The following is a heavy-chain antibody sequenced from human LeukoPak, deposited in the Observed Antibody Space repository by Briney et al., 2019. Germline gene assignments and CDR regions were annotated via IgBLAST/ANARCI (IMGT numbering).Heavy chain of an antibody. Sequence: PSETLSLTCSVSGGSISSGSYYWSWLRQPAGRGLEWIGRIYTSGSTNYNPSLKRRVTISVDTSKNQFSLKLSSVTAADTAVYYCARDRAPYVWGSTNPKENWFDPWGQGTLVTVSS. V-gene: IGHV4-61*02. CDR3: ARDRAPYVWGSTNPKENWFDP. D-gene: IGHD3-16*01. CDR2: IYTSGST. CDR1: GGSISSGSYY. J-gene: IGHJ5*02.